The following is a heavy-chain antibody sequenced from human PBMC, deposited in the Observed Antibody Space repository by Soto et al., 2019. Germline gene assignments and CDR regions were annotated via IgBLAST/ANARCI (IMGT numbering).Heavy chain of an antibody. Sequence: QVQLVETGGGVVQPGRSLRLSCAASGFTFSSYAMHWVRQTPGKGLEWVAVISYDGDNKYYADSVRGRFTISRDNSDNTLSLQRNNLRGEDTAVYYCARGGYSYGYNTYYNYAMDVWGQGTTVIVSS. CDR2: ISYDGDNK. CDR1: GFTFSSYA. V-gene: IGHV3-30-3*01. D-gene: IGHD5-18*01. CDR3: ARGGYSYGYNTYYNYAMDV. J-gene: IGHJ6*02.